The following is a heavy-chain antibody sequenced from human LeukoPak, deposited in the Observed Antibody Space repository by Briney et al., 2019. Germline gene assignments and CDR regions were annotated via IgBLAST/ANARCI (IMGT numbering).Heavy chain of an antibody. V-gene: IGHV4-39*01. Sequence: PSETLSLTCTVSGGSISSSSYYWGWIRQPPGKGREWIVSIYYSGSTYYNPSLKSRVTISVDTSKNQFSLKLSSVTAADTAVYYCARQAYSNYVGFDYWGQGTLVTVSS. CDR2: IYYSGST. J-gene: IGHJ4*02. CDR1: GGSISSSSYY. D-gene: IGHD4-11*01. CDR3: ARQAYSNYVGFDY.